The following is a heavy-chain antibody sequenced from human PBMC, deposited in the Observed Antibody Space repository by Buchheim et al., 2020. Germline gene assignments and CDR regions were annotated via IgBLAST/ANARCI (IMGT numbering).Heavy chain of an antibody. CDR3: ARGRGYCSSTSCYDGYYGMDV. J-gene: IGHJ6*02. D-gene: IGHD2-2*01. CDR2: VYYSGYT. Sequence: QLQLQESGPGLVRPAETLSLTCSVSGASISGTDYYWGWIRLSPGKGLEWIGNVYYSGYTYYSPSFQGRVTVSVDTSKNQFSLKLSSVTAADTAVYYCARGRGYCSSTSCYDGYYGMDVWGQGTT. V-gene: IGHV4-39*01. CDR1: GASISGTDYY.